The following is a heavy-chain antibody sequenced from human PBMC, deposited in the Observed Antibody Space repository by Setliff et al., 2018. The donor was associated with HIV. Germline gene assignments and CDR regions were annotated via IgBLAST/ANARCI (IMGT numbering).Heavy chain of an antibody. CDR3: ARLLMPRGFSYGSYYYYGMDV. V-gene: IGHV5-51*01. CDR1: GYSFTSYW. CDR2: IYPGDSDT. J-gene: IGHJ6*02. D-gene: IGHD5-18*01. Sequence: GESLKISCKGSGYSFTSYWIGWVRQMPGKGLEWMGIIYPGDSDTGYSPSFQGQVTISADKSISTAYLQWSSLKASDTAMYYCARLLMPRGFSYGSYYYYGMDVWGQGTAVTVSS.